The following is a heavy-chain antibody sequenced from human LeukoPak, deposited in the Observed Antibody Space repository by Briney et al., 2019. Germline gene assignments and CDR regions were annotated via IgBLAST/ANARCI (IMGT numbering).Heavy chain of an antibody. J-gene: IGHJ4*02. CDR2: ISASGDNT. D-gene: IGHD1-1*01. V-gene: IGHV3-23*01. CDR1: GFTFNKYA. CDR3: ANVVGTGTTPTDY. Sequence: PGGSLRLSCAASGFTFNKYAMTWVRQAPGKGLVWVAVISASGDNTDYADSVKGRFTISRDNSKNTLSLQMNSLRVEDTAVYYCANVVGTGTTPTDYWGQGTLVTVSS.